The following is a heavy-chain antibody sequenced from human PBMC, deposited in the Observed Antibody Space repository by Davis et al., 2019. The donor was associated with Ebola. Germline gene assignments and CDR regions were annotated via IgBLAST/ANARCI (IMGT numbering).Heavy chain of an antibody. J-gene: IGHJ4*02. CDR1: GFFFSSYA. Sequence: GGSLRLSCAASGFFFSSYAMNWVRQAPGKGLEWVSGISGRGDNTYYADSVQGRFTISRDNAKNTLFLQLNSLRVEDTAIYYCARREAASIDYWGQGTLVTVSS. CDR3: ARREAASIDY. V-gene: IGHV3-23*01. D-gene: IGHD6-25*01. CDR2: ISGRGDNT.